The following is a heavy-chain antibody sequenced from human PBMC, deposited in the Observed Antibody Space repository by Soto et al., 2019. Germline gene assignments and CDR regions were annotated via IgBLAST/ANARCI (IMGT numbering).Heavy chain of an antibody. J-gene: IGHJ4*02. V-gene: IGHV1-2*02. D-gene: IGHD1-26*01. CDR1: GYTFTGHY. CDR2: IGPESGAT. CDR3: GRGRSGQIVVFY. Sequence: ASVKVSCKASGYTFTGHYIHWVRQAPEQGPEWMGEIGPESGATRYAQKFQGRVTMTRDMSITTVYMELNNLSPDDTAVYYCGRGRSGQIVVFYWGQRTPVTVSS.